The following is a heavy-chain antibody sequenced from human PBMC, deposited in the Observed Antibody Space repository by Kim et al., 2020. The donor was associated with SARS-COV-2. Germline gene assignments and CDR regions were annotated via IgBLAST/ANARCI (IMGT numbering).Heavy chain of an antibody. CDR2: FDPEDGET. Sequence: ASVKVSCKVSGYTLIELSMYWVRQAPGKGLEWMGGFDPEDGETIYAQKFQGRVTMTEDTSTDTAYMELGSLRSEDRAVYYCATGSPKGPPKWWFDSWGQGTLV. CDR3: ATGSPKGPPKWWFDS. D-gene: IGHD2-8*01. J-gene: IGHJ5*01. V-gene: IGHV1-24*01. CDR1: GYTLIELS.